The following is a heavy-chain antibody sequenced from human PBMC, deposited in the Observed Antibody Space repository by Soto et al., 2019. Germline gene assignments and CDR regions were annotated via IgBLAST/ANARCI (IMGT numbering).Heavy chain of an antibody. V-gene: IGHV3-21*01. Sequence: EVQLVESGGGLVKPGGSLRLSCAASGFTFNTYDMNWVRQAPGKGLEWVSSITTSSAYIYYADSLKGRITISRDNAKNSLFLQMNSLRSEDTAVFYCVSSGTARLVRHCGFETWCQGTLVTVSS. CDR3: VSSGTARLVRHCGFET. D-gene: IGHD3-16*01. CDR2: ITTSSAYI. J-gene: IGHJ5*02. CDR1: GFTFNTYD.